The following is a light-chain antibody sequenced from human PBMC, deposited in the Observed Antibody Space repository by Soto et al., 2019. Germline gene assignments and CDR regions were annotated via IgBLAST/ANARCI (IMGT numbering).Light chain of an antibody. CDR3: QQSHSIHLT. CDR2: VQS. Sequence: IQMTQSPSSLSPSVGDRVTITCRAIRSVSNYSNWYQQNPGKAPKLLIYVQSSLQSGVPSRFSGSGSGTDFTLTIRSVQPEDFATYYCQQSHSIHLTFGQGTKVEIK. J-gene: IGKJ1*01. V-gene: IGKV1-39*01. CDR1: RSVSNY.